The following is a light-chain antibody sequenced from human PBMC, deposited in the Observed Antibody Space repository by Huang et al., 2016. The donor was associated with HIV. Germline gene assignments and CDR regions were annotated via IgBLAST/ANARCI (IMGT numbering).Light chain of an antibody. Sequence: EIVLTQSPATLSLSPGERATLSCRASQNVTDSLAWFRQKPGQAPSLLIYRAANRATGTPARVSGSGSGTDFTLTISSLEPEDFAIYYCQERIHWPRLTCGGGTKVEIK. J-gene: IGKJ4*01. CDR3: QERIHWPRLT. V-gene: IGKV3-11*01. CDR2: RAA. CDR1: QNVTDS.